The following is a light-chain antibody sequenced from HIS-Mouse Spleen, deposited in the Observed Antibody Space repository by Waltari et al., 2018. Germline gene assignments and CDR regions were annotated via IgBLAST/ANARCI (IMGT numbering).Light chain of an antibody. Sequence: SYELTQPPSVSVSPGQTARITCSGDALPKKYAYWYQQKSGQAPVLGMYDDSKRPSGIPERFAGSSSGTMATLTISGAQVEDEADYYCYSTDSSGNHRVFGGGTKLTVL. CDR1: ALPKKY. J-gene: IGLJ2*01. V-gene: IGLV3-10*01. CDR2: DDS. CDR3: YSTDSSGNHRV.